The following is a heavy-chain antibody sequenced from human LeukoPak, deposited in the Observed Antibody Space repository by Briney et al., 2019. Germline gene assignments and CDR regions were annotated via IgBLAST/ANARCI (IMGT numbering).Heavy chain of an antibody. CDR2: INQDGTEK. J-gene: IGHJ3*02. CDR3: ARRMGDAFDI. V-gene: IGHV3-7*01. Sequence: QTGGSLRLSCAASGFSFTTYWMSWVRQAPGKGLEWVANINQDGTEKYYVDSVKGRFTISRDNAKNSLYLQMNSLRAGDTAVYYCARRMGDAFDIWGQGTMVTVSS. D-gene: IGHD2-15*01. CDR1: GFSFTTYW.